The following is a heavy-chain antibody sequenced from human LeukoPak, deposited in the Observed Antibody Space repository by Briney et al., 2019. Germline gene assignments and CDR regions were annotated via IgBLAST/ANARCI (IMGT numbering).Heavy chain of an antibody. J-gene: IGHJ4*02. CDR1: GYTSTSYG. Sequence: ASVKFSCNASGYTSTSYGISWVRQAPGQGLEWMEWISAYNGNTNYAQKLQGRVTMTTDTSTSTAYMELRSLRSDDTAVYYCARVSIAVAGGDYFDYWGQGTLVTVSS. CDR3: ARVSIAVAGGDYFDY. CDR2: ISAYNGNT. D-gene: IGHD6-19*01. V-gene: IGHV1-18*01.